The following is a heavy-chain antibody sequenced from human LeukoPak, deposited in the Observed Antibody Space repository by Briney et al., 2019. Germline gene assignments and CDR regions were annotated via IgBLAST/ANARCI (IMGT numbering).Heavy chain of an antibody. CDR1: GVSISSYY. V-gene: IGHV4-4*07. Sequence: SETLSLTCTVSGVSISSYYWNWIRQPAGKGLEWIGRMYTSGSTKYNPSLKSRVTMSIDTSKNQFSLKLNSVTAADTAVYYCAKSNGYGLIDIWGQGTMVTVSS. D-gene: IGHD3-22*01. J-gene: IGHJ3*02. CDR2: MYTSGST. CDR3: AKSNGYGLIDI.